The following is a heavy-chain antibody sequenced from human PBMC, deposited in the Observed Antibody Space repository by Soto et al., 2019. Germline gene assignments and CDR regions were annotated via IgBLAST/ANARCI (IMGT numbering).Heavy chain of an antibody. CDR3: AKEEVDYFDY. Sequence: QVQLVESGGGVVQPGRSLRLSCAASGFTFSSYGMHWVPQAPGKGLEWVAAISSDGSNKYYADSVKGRFTISRDNSKNTLYLQMNSLRAEDPAVSYCAKEEVDYFDYWGQGTLVTLSS. CDR1: GFTFSSYG. J-gene: IGHJ4*02. CDR2: ISSDGSNK. V-gene: IGHV3-30*18.